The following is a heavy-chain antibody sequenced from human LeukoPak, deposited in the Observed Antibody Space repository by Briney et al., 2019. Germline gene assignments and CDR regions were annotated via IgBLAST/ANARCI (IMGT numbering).Heavy chain of an antibody. Sequence: GGSLRLSCAASGFTFSSYAMHWVRQAPGKGLEWVAVISYDGSNRYHADSVKGRFTISRDNSKNTLYLQMNSPRAEDTAVYYCASNYYDSSNYRGHFDYWGQGTLVTVSS. CDR3: ASNYYDSSNYRGHFDY. CDR1: GFTFSSYA. D-gene: IGHD3-22*01. V-gene: IGHV3-30-3*01. CDR2: ISYDGSNR. J-gene: IGHJ4*02.